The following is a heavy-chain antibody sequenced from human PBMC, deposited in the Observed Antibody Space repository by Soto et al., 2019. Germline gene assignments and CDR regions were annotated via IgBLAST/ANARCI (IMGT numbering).Heavy chain of an antibody. CDR2: ISSSSTV. CDR3: ARDSSGYLNWFDP. D-gene: IGHD3-22*01. V-gene: IGHV3-48*01. CDR1: GFTFSSYS. Sequence: PGGSLRLSCEASGFTFSSYSMNWVRQAPGKGLEWVSYISSSSTVYYADSVKGRFTISRDNAKNSLYLQMNSLRAEDTAVYYCARDSSGYLNWFDPWGQGTLVTVSS. J-gene: IGHJ5*02.